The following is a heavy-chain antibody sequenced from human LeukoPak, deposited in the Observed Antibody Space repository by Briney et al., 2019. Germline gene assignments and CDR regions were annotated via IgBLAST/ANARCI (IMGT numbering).Heavy chain of an antibody. D-gene: IGHD1-26*01. Sequence: GGSLRLSCAASGFTFKNYGMHWVRQAPGKGLEWVAVISYDGSNKYYADSVKGRFTISRDNSKNTLYLQMNSLRADDTAVYYCARGQRAHVEWYYYMDVWGKGTTVTVSS. CDR3: ARGQRAHVEWYYYMDV. V-gene: IGHV3-30*19. CDR2: ISYDGSNK. CDR1: GFTFKNYG. J-gene: IGHJ6*03.